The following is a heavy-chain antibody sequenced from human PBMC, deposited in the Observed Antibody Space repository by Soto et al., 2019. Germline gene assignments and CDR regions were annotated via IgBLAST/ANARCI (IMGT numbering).Heavy chain of an antibody. CDR3: ARKMTTVTTHAFDI. CDR1: GGSISSYY. J-gene: IGHJ3*02. V-gene: IGHV4-59*01. D-gene: IGHD4-17*01. CDR2: IYYSGST. Sequence: QVQLQESGPGLVKPSETLSLTCTVSGGSISSYYWSWIRQPPGKGLEWIGYIYYSGSTNYNPSLKSRVTISVDTSKNQFSLKLSSVTAADTAVYYCARKMTTVTTHAFDIWGQGTMVTVSS.